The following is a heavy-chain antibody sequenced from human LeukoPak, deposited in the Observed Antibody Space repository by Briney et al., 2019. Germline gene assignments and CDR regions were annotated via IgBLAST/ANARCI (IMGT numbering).Heavy chain of an antibody. J-gene: IGHJ6*02. D-gene: IGHD5-18*01. CDR2: INPSGGST. CDR3: ARDPTAMAVGVGMDV. Sequence: ASVKVSCKASGYTFTSYYMHWVRQAPGQGLEWMGIINPSGGSTSYVQKFQGRVTMTRDTSTNTVYMELSSLRSEDTAAYYCARDPTAMAVGVGMDVWGQGTTVTVSS. V-gene: IGHV1-46*01. CDR1: GYTFTSYY.